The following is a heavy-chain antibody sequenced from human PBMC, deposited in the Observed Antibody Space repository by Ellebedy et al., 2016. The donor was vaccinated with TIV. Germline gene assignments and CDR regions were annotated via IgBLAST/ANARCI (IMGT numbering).Heavy chain of an antibody. Sequence: GGSLRLSXAASGFTFKSYDMHWVRQVPGKALEWVAVISSDGGRKHYADSVKGRFTISRDNSKNTLFLQMNSLRPEDAAVFYCAKEKRYCSSANCPLGYWGQGNLVTVSS. J-gene: IGHJ4*02. CDR2: ISSDGGRK. CDR1: GFTFKSYD. V-gene: IGHV3-30*18. CDR3: AKEKRYCSSANCPLGY. D-gene: IGHD2-2*01.